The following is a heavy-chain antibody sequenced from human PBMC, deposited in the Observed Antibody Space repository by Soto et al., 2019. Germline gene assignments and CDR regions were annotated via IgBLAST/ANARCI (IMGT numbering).Heavy chain of an antibody. CDR1: GYTFTSHD. Sequence: QVQLVQSGAEVKKPGASVKVSCKASGYTFTSHDINWVRQATGQGLEWMGWMNPNRGNTGYAQKFQGRVTMTRSTSISKAYMELRNLRSEDTAMYYCVRGYPYSSGQWGQGTLVTVSS. CDR3: VRGYPYSSGQ. V-gene: IGHV1-8*01. CDR2: MNPNRGNT. J-gene: IGHJ4*02. D-gene: IGHD3-22*01.